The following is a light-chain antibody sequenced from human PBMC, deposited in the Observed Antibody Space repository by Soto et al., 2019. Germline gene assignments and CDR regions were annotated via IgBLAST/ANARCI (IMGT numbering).Light chain of an antibody. J-gene: IGLJ1*01. Sequence: QSVPTQPPSASATPGQRVTISCSGGSSNIGSNTVSWYQQVPGTAPKLLIFNDNMRPSGVPDRFSGSKSGPSASLAISGLQSEDEADYHCAAWDDRLNGQVFGTGTKVTVL. CDR3: AAWDDRLNGQV. V-gene: IGLV1-44*01. CDR2: NDN. CDR1: SSNIGSNT.